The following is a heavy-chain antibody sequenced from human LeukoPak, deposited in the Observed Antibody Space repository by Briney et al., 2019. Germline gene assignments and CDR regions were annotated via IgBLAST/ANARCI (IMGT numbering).Heavy chain of an antibody. V-gene: IGHV3-7*01. J-gene: IGHJ4*02. CDR1: GFTFSSYW. CDR2: IKQDGSEK. Sequence: GGSLRLSCAASGFTFSSYWMSWVRQAPGKGLEWVANIKQDGSEKYYVDSVKGRFTISRDNAKNSLYLQISSLRAEVTAVYYCAKGLGYYDTSGHIFDYWGQGTLVTVSS. CDR3: AKGLGYYDTSGHIFDY. D-gene: IGHD3-22*01.